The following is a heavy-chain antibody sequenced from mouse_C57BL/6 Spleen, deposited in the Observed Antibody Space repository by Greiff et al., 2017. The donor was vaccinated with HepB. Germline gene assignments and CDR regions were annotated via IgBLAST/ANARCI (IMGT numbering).Heavy chain of an antibody. J-gene: IGHJ2*01. D-gene: IGHD2-3*01. CDR3: ARDGPRYFDY. CDR2: IYPSDSET. V-gene: IGHV1-61*01. CDR1: GYTFTSYW. Sequence: QVQLQQPGAELVRPGSSVKLSCKASGYTFTSYWMDWVKQRPGQGLEWIGTIYPSDSETHYNQKFKDKATLTVDKSSSTAYMQLSSLTSEDSAVYYCARDGPRYFDYWGQGTTLTVSS.